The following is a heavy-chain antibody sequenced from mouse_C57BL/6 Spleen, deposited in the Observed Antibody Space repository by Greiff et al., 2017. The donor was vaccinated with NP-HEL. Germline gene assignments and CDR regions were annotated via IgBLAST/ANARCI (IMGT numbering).Heavy chain of an antibody. CDR1: GYTFTSYW. J-gene: IGHJ1*03. V-gene: IGHV1-7*01. CDR3: ARFGEDYDDWYFDV. Sequence: QVQLQQSGAELAKPGASVKLSCKASGYTFTSYWMHWVKQRPGQGLEWIGYINPSSGYTKYNQKFKDKATLTADKSSRTAYMQLSSLTYEDSAVYYCARFGEDYDDWYFDVWGTGTTVTVSS. CDR2: INPSSGYT. D-gene: IGHD2-4*01.